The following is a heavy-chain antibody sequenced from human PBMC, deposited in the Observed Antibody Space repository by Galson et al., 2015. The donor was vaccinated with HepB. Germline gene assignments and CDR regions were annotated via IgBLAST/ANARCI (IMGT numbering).Heavy chain of an antibody. D-gene: IGHD5-18*01. V-gene: IGHV1-69*06. CDR2: IIPIFGTA. Sequence: SVKVSCKASGGTFSSYAISWVRQAPGQGLEWMGGIIPIFGTANYAQKFQGRVTITADKSTSTAYMELSSLRSEDTAVYYCAGSGYSYGLSVDYWGQGTLVTVSS. CDR3: AGSGYSYGLSVDY. CDR1: GGTFSSYA. J-gene: IGHJ4*02.